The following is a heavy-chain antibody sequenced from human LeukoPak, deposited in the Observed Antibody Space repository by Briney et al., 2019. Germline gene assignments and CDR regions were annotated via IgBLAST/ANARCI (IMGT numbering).Heavy chain of an antibody. CDR1: GYTFTGYY. J-gene: IGHJ4*02. Sequence: SVKVSCKASGYTFTGYYMHWVRQAPGQGLEWMGWINPNSGGTNYAQKFQGRVTMTRDTSISTAYMELSRLRSDDTAVYYCARDLDSSSWPETDCWGQGTLVTVSS. V-gene: IGHV1-2*02. D-gene: IGHD6-13*01. CDR2: INPNSGGT. CDR3: ARDLDSSSWPETDC.